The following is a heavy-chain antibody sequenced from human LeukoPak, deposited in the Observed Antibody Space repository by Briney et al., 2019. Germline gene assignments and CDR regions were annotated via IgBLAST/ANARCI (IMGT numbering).Heavy chain of an antibody. V-gene: IGHV3-48*03. CDR2: ISSSGNAI. CDR3: ARSPKDATAP. CDR1: GFTFSNYE. Sequence: GGSLRLSCVTSGFTFSNYEMNWVRQAPGKGLEYVSYISSSGNAIHYADSVKGRFTISRDNAKNSVYLQMSSLRAEDTAVYYCARSPKDATAPWGQGTLVTASS. J-gene: IGHJ5*02. D-gene: IGHD2-15*01.